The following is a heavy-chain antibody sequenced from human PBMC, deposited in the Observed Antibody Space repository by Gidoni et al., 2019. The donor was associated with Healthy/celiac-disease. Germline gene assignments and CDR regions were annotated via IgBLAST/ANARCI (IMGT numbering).Heavy chain of an antibody. J-gene: IGHJ4*02. CDR2: IKQEGSEK. V-gene: IGHV3-7*04. CDR1: GSTFSSYW. Sequence: DVQLVESVGGLVQPGGSLCLSCAASGSTFSSYWMHWVRQAPGKGLEWVANIKQEGSEKYYVGSGKGRFTISRDNAKNSLYLQMNSLRAEDTAVYYCARDDYWGQGTLVTVSS. CDR3: ARDDY.